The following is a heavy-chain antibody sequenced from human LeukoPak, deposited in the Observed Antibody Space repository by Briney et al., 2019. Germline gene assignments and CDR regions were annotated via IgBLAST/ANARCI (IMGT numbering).Heavy chain of an antibody. V-gene: IGHV3-23*01. CDR3: AKGRRSSSIYIPFDY. Sequence: GGSLRLSCAASGFTFSSYTMSWVRQAPGKGLEWVSSISGSDGSTYYADSVKGRFTISRDNSKNTLYQQMNSLKAEDTAVYYCAKGRRSSSIYIPFDYWGQGTLVTVSS. CDR1: GFTFSSYT. J-gene: IGHJ4*02. CDR2: ISGSDGST. D-gene: IGHD3-3*02.